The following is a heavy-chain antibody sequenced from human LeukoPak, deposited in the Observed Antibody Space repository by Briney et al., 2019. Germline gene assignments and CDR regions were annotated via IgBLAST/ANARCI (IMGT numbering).Heavy chain of an antibody. V-gene: IGHV4-39*01. D-gene: IGHD2-2*01. CDR1: GGSISSSSYY. CDR3: ARTVYCSSTSCHGAFQH. Sequence: SETLSLTCTVSGGSISSSSYYWGWIRQPPGKGLEWIGSICYSGSTYYNPSLKSRVTISVDTSKNQFSLKLSSVTAADTAVYYCARTVYCSSTSCHGAFQHWGQGTLVTVSS. J-gene: IGHJ1*01. CDR2: ICYSGST.